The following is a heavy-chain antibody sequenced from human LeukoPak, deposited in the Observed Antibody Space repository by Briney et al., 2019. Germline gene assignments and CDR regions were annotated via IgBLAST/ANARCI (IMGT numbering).Heavy chain of an antibody. V-gene: IGHV1-69*01. CDR1: GGTFSSYA. J-gene: IGHJ4*02. CDR2: IIPIFGTA. Sequence: SVKVSCKASGGTFSSYAISWVRQAPGQGLEWMGGIIPIFGTANYAQKFQGRVTITADESTSTAYMELSSLRSEDTAVYYCAGRYCSSTSCPFDYWGQGTLVTVSS. CDR3: AGRYCSSTSCPFDY. D-gene: IGHD2-2*01.